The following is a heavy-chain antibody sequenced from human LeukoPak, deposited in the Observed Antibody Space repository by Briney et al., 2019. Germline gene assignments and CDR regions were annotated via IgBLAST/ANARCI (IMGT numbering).Heavy chain of an antibody. CDR2: MNSDGSDR. CDR3: ARGYATRGRDNSVGFDY. Sequence: GGSLRLSCAVSGFTFSSYWMHWVRQGPGKGLVWVSRMNSDGSDRDYADSVKGRFTISRDNAKSTLYLQMDSLRAEDTAVYFCARGYATRGRDNSVGFDYWGQGALVTVSS. V-gene: IGHV3-74*01. J-gene: IGHJ4*02. D-gene: IGHD3-16*01. CDR1: GFTFSSYW.